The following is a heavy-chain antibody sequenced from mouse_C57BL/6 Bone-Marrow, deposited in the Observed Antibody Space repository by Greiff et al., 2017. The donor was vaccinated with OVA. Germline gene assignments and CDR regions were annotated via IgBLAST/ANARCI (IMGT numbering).Heavy chain of an antibody. CDR1: GYTFTSYW. V-gene: IGHV1-61*01. CDR2: IYPSDSET. CDR3: ASSYGSSLYYYAMDY. J-gene: IGHJ4*01. Sequence: VQLQQPGAELVRPGSSVKLSCKASGYTFTSYWMDWVKQRPGQGLEWIGNIYPSDSETHYNQKFKDKATLTVDESSSTAYMQLSSLTSEDSAVYYCASSYGSSLYYYAMDYWGQGTSVTVSS. D-gene: IGHD1-1*01.